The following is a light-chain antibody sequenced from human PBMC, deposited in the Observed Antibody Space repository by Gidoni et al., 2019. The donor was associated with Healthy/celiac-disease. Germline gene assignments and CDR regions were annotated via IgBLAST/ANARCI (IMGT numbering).Light chain of an antibody. CDR2: GAS. J-gene: IGKJ2*01. Sequence: IVLTQSPDTLSLSPGERATLSCWASQSVSSSYLAWYQQKPGQAPRLLIYGASSRATGIPGRFSGSGSGTDFTLAISRLEPEDFAVYYCQQYGGSSYTFGQGTKLEIK. CDR3: QQYGGSSYT. V-gene: IGKV3-20*01. CDR1: QSVSSSY.